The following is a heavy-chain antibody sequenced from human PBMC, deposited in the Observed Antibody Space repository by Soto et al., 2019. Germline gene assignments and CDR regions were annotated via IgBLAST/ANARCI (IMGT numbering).Heavy chain of an antibody. D-gene: IGHD1-26*01. CDR3: ARRVGDTDY. V-gene: IGHV3-30*03. J-gene: IGHJ4*02. CDR1: GFTFSANA. Sequence: QVQLVESGGGVVQPGRSLRLSCAASGFTFSANALHWVRQAPGKGLEWVAFISYDGSSKHYAVSVKGRFTISRDNSKNTLYLEMNSLRTEDTAVYYWARRVGDTDYWGQGTLVTVSS. CDR2: ISYDGSSK.